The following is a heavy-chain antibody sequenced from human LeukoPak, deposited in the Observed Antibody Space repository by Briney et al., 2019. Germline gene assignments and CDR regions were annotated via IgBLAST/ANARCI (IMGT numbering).Heavy chain of an antibody. D-gene: IGHD5-18*01. CDR3: ARGVDTAMVPEIDY. J-gene: IGHJ4*02. CDR2: ISTSSSYI. CDR1: GFTLSSYT. Sequence: GGSLRLSCAASGFTLSSYTMYSVRHALGRGLEWVSSISTSSSYIYSADSVKGRFTISRYNAKNSLYLQINSLRAEATAVYYCARGVDTAMVPEIDYWGQGPLVTVSS. V-gene: IGHV3-21*01.